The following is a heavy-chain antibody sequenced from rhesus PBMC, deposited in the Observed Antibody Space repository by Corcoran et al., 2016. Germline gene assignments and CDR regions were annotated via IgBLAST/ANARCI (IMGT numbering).Heavy chain of an antibody. CDR1: GGSISSNY. Sequence: QVQLQQWGEGLVKPSETLSLTCAVYGGSISSNYWSWIRQPPGKGLEWIWRIRSGGSTNYNPSLKSRVNISIDTSKNQFSLKLSSVTAADTAVYYCASTYSSGWYDAFDFWGQGLRVTVSS. CDR2: IRSGGST. D-gene: IGHD6-31*01. J-gene: IGHJ3*01. V-gene: IGHV4-160*01. CDR3: ASTYSSGWYDAFDF.